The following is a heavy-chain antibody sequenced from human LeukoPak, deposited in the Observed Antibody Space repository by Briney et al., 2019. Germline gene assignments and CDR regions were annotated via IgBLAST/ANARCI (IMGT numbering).Heavy chain of an antibody. CDR2: INPNSGGT. CDR3: ARGYCRSTSCHQPYYYYGMDV. V-gene: IGHV1-2*04. Sequence: ASVKVSCKASGYTFTGYYMHWVRQAPGQGLEWMGWINPNSGGTNYAQKFQGWVTMTRDTSISTAYMELSRLRSDDTAVYYCARGYCRSTSCHQPYYYYGMDVWGQGTTVTVSS. J-gene: IGHJ6*02. D-gene: IGHD2-2*01. CDR1: GYTFTGYY.